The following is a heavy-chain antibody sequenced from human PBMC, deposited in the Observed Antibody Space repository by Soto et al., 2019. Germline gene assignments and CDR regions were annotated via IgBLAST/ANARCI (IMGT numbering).Heavy chain of an antibody. CDR3: ASRYSSGWKATDY. V-gene: IGHV4-34*01. Sequence: QVQLQQWGAGLLKPSETLSLTCAVYGGSFSGYYWSWIRQPPGKGLEWIGEINHSGSTNYNPSLKSRVTISVDTSKNQFSLKLSSVTAADTAVYYCASRYSSGWKATDYWGQGTLVTVSS. D-gene: IGHD6-19*01. CDR2: INHSGST. CDR1: GGSFSGYY. J-gene: IGHJ4*02.